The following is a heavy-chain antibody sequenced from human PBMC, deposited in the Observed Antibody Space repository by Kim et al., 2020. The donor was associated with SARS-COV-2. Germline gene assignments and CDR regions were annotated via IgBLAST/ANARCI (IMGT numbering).Heavy chain of an antibody. D-gene: IGHD2-2*01. J-gene: IGHJ1*01. V-gene: IGHV3-30*18. CDR2: ISDDGSNK. Sequence: GGSLRLSCVVSGFTFSSSGMHWVRQAPGKGLEWVAVISDDGSNKYYADSVKGRFTISRDNSMNTLYLEMNSLRAEDKAVYYCAKDVGKVQCSSSSCYRLYFKYWGQGTQVAVSS. CDR1: GFTFSSSG. CDR3: AKDVGKVQCSSSSCYRLYFKY.